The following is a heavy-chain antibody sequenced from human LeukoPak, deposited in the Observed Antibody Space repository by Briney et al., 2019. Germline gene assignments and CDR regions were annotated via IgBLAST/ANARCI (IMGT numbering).Heavy chain of an antibody. J-gene: IGHJ6*03. D-gene: IGHD3-3*02. V-gene: IGHV1-69*05. Sequence: ASVKVSFKASGGTFSSYAISWVRQAPGQGLEWMGGIIPIFGTANYAQKLQGRVTITTDESTSTAYMELSSLRSEDTAVYYCARGQGALADYYMDVWGKGTTDTVSS. CDR3: ARGQGALADYYMDV. CDR1: GGTFSSYA. CDR2: IIPIFGTA.